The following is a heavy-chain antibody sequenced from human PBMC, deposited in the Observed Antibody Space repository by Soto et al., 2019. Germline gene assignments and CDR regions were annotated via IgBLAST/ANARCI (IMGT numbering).Heavy chain of an antibody. Sequence: EVQLLESGGGLVQPGGSLRLSCAASGFTFSNYGMSWVRQAPGKGLEWVSAISGSGADTNYADSVKGRFTISRDNSNLTLFLQMKSMRAEDTAVYYGAKGSPDSRGYHFFFDYWGQGTLVTVSS. CDR2: ISGSGADT. CDR3: AKGSPDSRGYHFFFDY. J-gene: IGHJ4*02. V-gene: IGHV3-23*01. CDR1: GFTFSNYG. D-gene: IGHD3-22*01.